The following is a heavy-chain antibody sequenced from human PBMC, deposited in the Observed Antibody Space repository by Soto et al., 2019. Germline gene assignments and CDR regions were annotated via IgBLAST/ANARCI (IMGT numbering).Heavy chain of an antibody. CDR2: MNPNSGNT. J-gene: IGHJ5*02. CDR3: ARVWGTYYDFWSGYYYWFDP. Sequence: QVQLVQSGAEVKKPGASVKVSCKASGYTFTSYDINWVRQATGQGLEWMGWMNPNSGNTGYAQKFQGRVTMTRNTSISTAYMKLSSLRSEDTAVYYCARVWGTYYDFWSGYYYWFDPWGQGTLVTVSS. V-gene: IGHV1-8*01. D-gene: IGHD3-3*01. CDR1: GYTFTSYD.